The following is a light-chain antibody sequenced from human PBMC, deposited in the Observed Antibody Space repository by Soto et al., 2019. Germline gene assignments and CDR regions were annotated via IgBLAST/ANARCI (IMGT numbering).Light chain of an antibody. CDR3: SSYTRGSTIYV. Sequence: QSALTQPASVSGSPGQSITISCTGTSSDVGGYNYVSWYQQHPGKAPKLMIYDVSNRPSGVSNRFSGAKSCNTASLTISGLQAEDEADYYCSSYTRGSTIYVFGTGTKLTVL. J-gene: IGLJ1*01. V-gene: IGLV2-14*01. CDR1: SSDVGGYNY. CDR2: DVS.